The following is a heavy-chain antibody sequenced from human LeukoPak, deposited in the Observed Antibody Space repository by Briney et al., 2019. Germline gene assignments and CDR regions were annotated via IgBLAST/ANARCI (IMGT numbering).Heavy chain of an antibody. CDR3: ARGGTTVVNRYSFDD. J-gene: IGHJ4*02. Sequence: GGSLRLSCAASGFTFSSYSMNWVRQAPGKGLEWVSYISSSSSTMYYADSVKGRFTISRDNAKNTLYLQMNSLRDEDTAVYYCARGGTTVVNRYSFDDWGQGSLVTAS. D-gene: IGHD4-23*01. V-gene: IGHV3-48*02. CDR1: GFTFSSYS. CDR2: ISSSSSTM.